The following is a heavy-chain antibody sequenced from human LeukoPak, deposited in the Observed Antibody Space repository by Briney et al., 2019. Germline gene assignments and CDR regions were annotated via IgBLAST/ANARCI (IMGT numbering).Heavy chain of an antibody. CDR2: ISYDGSNK. CDR3: AKSSDGVVRGVIIY. CDR1: GFTFSSYG. D-gene: IGHD3-10*01. J-gene: IGHJ4*02. V-gene: IGHV3-30*18. Sequence: GGSLRLSCAASGFTFSSYGMHWVRQAPGKGLEWVAVISYDGSNKYYADSVKGRFTISRDNSKNTLYLQMNSLRAEDTAVYYCAKSSDGVVRGVIIYWGQGTLVTVSS.